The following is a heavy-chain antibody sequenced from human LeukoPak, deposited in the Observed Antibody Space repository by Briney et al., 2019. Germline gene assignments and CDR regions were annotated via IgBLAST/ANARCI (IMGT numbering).Heavy chain of an antibody. CDR1: GFIFSNYA. D-gene: IGHD2-21*01. CDR3: ANVVGGY. Sequence: GGSLRLSCAASGFIFSNYAMSWVRLAPGKGLEWVSTITKSGGSTYYADSVKGRFTISRDNSKDTLYLQMSSLRAEDTAVYYCANVVGGYWGQGTLVTVSS. J-gene: IGHJ4*02. CDR2: ITKSGGST. V-gene: IGHV3-23*01.